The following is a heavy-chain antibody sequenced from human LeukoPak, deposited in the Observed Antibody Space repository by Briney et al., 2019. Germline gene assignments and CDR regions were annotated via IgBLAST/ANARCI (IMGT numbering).Heavy chain of an antibody. CDR1: GFTFSSYE. D-gene: IGHD6-13*01. CDR3: AGVVEAAATPIYYMDV. V-gene: IGHV3-48*03. Sequence: GGSLRLSCAASGFTFSSYEMNWVRRAPGKGLEWVSYISSSGSTIYYADSVKGRFTISRDNAKNSLYLQMNSLRAEDTAVYYCAGVVEAAATPIYYMDVRGKGTTVTVSS. J-gene: IGHJ6*03. CDR2: ISSSGSTI.